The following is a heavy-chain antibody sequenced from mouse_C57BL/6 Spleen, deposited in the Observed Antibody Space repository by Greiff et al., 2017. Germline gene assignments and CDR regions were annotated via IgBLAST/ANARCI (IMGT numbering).Heavy chain of an antibody. Sequence: EVQLQQSGPELVKPGASVKISCKASGYTFTDYYMNWVKQSHGKSLEWIGDINPNNGGTSYNQKFKGKATLTVDKSSSTAYMELRSLTSEDSAVYYCARKVRNYYGSSYYFDYWGQGTTLTVSS. J-gene: IGHJ2*01. CDR3: ARKVRNYYGSSYYFDY. D-gene: IGHD1-1*01. CDR2: INPNNGGT. CDR1: GYTFTDYY. V-gene: IGHV1-26*01.